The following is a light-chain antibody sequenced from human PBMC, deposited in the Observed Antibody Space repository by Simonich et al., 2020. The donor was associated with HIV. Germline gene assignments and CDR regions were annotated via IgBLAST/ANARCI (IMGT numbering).Light chain of an antibody. V-gene: IGLV2-23*02. CDR1: SSDVGGYNY. Sequence: QSALTQPASVSGSPGQSITFSCTGTSSDVGGYNYFSWYQQHPGKAPKRMIFDFSKRPSGISNRFSGSKSGNTASLTISGLQAEDEADYYCCSYAGSSTFVFGGGTKLTVL. CDR2: DFS. CDR3: CSYAGSSTFV. J-gene: IGLJ2*01.